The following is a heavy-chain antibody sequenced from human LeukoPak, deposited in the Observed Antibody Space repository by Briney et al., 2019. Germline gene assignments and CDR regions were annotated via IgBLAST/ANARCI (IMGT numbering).Heavy chain of an antibody. D-gene: IGHD6-19*01. V-gene: IGHV4-59*01. J-gene: IGHJ4*02. Sequence: SETLSLTCTVSGGSISGYFWNWIRQPPGKGLEWIGNIYYSGHANYKPSLKSRVTISLDTSKNQFPLNLTSVTAADTAVYYCARDGHSSGWLDYWGQGALITVSS. CDR2: IYYSGHA. CDR3: ARDGHSSGWLDY. CDR1: GGSISGYF.